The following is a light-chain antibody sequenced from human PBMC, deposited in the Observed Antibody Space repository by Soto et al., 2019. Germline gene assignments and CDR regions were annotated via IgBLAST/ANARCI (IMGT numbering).Light chain of an antibody. CDR1: QSVSSY. V-gene: IGKV3-11*01. CDR3: HQRGNSLLT. J-gene: IGKJ4*01. CDR2: DAS. Sequence: EIVLTQSPATLSLSPGERATLSCRASQSVSSYLAWYQQKPGQAPRLLIYDASNRATGIPARFSGSGSGTDFTLTISSLEPEDFAVYYCHQRGNSLLTFGGGTKVEIK.